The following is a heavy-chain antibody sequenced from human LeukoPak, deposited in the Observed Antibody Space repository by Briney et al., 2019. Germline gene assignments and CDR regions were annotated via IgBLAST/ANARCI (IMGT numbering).Heavy chain of an antibody. J-gene: IGHJ4*02. CDR3: AREGPRYSSSWYPVDY. D-gene: IGHD6-13*01. V-gene: IGHV3-21*01. Sequence: GGSLRLSCAASGFTFSSYSMNWVRQAPGKGLEWVSSISSSSSYIYYADSVKGRFTISRDNAKNSLYLQLNSLRAEDTAVYYCAREGPRYSSSWYPVDYWGQGTLVTVSS. CDR1: GFTFSSYS. CDR2: ISSSSSYI.